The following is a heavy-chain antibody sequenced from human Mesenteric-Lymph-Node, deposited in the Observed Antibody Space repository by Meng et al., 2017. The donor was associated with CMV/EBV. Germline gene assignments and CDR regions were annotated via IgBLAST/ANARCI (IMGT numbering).Heavy chain of an antibody. CDR3: ASQGVTVTIDWDWYFDF. D-gene: IGHD4-17*01. J-gene: IGHJ2*01. CDR1: GYSISSGYY. Sequence: GSLRLSCTVSGYSISSGYYWGWIRQSPGKGLEWIGSIFHSGSTYYNPSLKSRLTMSVDTAKNQFSLRLSSVTAADTAVYYCASQGVTVTIDWDWYFDFWGRGTLVTVSS. V-gene: IGHV4-38-2*02. CDR2: IFHSGST.